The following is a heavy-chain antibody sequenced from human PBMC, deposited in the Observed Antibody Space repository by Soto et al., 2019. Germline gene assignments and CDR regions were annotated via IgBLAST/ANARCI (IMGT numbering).Heavy chain of an antibody. D-gene: IGHD3-22*01. J-gene: IGHJ4*02. Sequence: PSETLSLTCTVSGGSISNYYWSWIRQSPGKGLEWIGYIYYSGSTNYNPSLKSRVTISVDTSKNQFSLKLSSVTAADTAVYYCARLGGYYQAFDQWGQGSLVTVSS. CDR3: ARLGGYYQAFDQ. CDR1: GGSISNYY. CDR2: IYYSGST. V-gene: IGHV4-59*08.